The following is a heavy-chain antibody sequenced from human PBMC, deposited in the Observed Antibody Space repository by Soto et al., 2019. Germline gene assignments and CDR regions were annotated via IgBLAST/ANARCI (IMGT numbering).Heavy chain of an antibody. CDR1: GFTFSSYA. J-gene: IGHJ4*02. CDR3: AKLGRDLGQLVLFIRGGNFDY. Sequence: GGSLRLSCAASGFTFSSYAMSWVRQAPGKGLEWVSAISGSGGSTYYADSVKGRFTISRDNSKNTLYLQMNSLRAEDTAVYYCAKLGRDLGQLVLFIRGGNFDYWGQGTLVTVSS. V-gene: IGHV3-23*01. CDR2: ISGSGGST. D-gene: IGHD6-6*01.